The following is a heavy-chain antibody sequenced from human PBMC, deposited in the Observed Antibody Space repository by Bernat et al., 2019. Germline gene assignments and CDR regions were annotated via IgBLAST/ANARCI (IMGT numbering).Heavy chain of an antibody. V-gene: IGHV3-33*06. J-gene: IGHJ6*02. CDR1: GFTFSSYG. D-gene: IGHD5-18*01. CDR2: IWYDGSNK. Sequence: QVQLVESGGGVVQPGRSLRLSCAASGFTFSSYGMHWVRQAPGKGLEWVAVIWYDGSNKYYADSVKGRFTISRDNSKNTLYLQMNSLRVEDTAVYYCANLDTAVGGMDVWGQGTTVTVSS. CDR3: ANLDTAVGGMDV.